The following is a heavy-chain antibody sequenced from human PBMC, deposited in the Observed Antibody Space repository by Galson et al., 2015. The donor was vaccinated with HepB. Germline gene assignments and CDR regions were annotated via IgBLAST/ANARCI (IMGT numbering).Heavy chain of an antibody. CDR2: ISYDGSNK. V-gene: IGHV3-30*03. CDR3: AYTVTTRFGPGY. CDR1: GFTFSSYG. J-gene: IGHJ4*02. D-gene: IGHD4-17*01. Sequence: SLRLSCAASGFTFSSYGMHWVRQAPGKGLEWVAVISYDGSNKYYADSVKGRFTISRDNSKNTLYLQMNSLRAEDTAVYYCAYTVTTRFGPGYWGQGTLVTVSS.